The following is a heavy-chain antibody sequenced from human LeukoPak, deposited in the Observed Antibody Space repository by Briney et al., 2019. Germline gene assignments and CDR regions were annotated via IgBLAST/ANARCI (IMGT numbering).Heavy chain of an antibody. CDR2: IYYSGST. J-gene: IGHJ3*02. Sequence: ASETLSLTCTVSGGPISSYYWSWIRQPPGKGLEWIGYIYYSGSTNYNPSLKSRVTISVDTSKNQFSLKLSSVTAAGTAVYYCARVSEQQLADDAFDIWGQGTMVTVSS. CDR1: GGPISSYY. V-gene: IGHV4-59*01. CDR3: ARVSEQQLADDAFDI. D-gene: IGHD6-13*01.